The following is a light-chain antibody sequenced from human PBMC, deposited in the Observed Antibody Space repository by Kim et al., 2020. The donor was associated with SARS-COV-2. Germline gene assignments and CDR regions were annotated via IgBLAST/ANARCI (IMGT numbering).Light chain of an antibody. V-gene: IGKV3-20*01. Sequence: PGERATLVCRASQSVSSSYLAWYQQKPGQAPRLLIYGASSRATGIPDRFSGSGSGTDFTLTISRLEPEDFAVYYCQQYGSTPLISFGQGTRLEIK. J-gene: IGKJ5*01. CDR3: QQYGSTPLIS. CDR1: QSVSSSY. CDR2: GAS.